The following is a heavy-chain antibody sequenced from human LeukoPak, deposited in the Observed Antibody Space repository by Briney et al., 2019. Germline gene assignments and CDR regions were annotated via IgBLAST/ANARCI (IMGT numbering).Heavy chain of an antibody. J-gene: IGHJ6*03. Sequence: GGSLRLSCATSGFTFNNYNMNWVRQAPGRALEWVSYITTIGTYIFYAGSVKGRFTIYRDKAKNTLYLQMNSLGPEDTAVYYCARDPYSGNYGNNYYYYMDVWGKGTTVTISS. V-gene: IGHV3-21*01. CDR1: GFTFNNYN. CDR2: ITTIGTYI. D-gene: IGHD1-26*01. CDR3: ARDPYSGNYGNNYYYYMDV.